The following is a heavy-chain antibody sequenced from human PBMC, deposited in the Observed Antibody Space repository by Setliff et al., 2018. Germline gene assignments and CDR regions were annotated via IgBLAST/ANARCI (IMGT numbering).Heavy chain of an antibody. V-gene: IGHV4-59*11. J-gene: IGHJ4*02. CDR2: IYYSGST. D-gene: IGHD3-3*01. CDR1: GGSISSHY. CDR3: ARPRSPKISIFGVTPFDY. Sequence: SETLSLTCTVSGGSISSHYWSWIRQPPGKGLEWIGYIYYSGSTNYNPSLKSRVTISVDTSKNQFSLKLSGLRSDDTAVYFCARPRSPKISIFGVTPFDYWGQGTLVTVSS.